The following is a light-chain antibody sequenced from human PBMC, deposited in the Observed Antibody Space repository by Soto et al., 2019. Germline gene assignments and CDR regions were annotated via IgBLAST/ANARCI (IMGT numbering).Light chain of an antibody. CDR2: GAS. CDR3: QQYSSSPPT. V-gene: IGKV3-20*01. CDR1: QSVSSSY. Sequence: EIVLTQSPGTLSLSPGERATLSCRASQSVSSSYLAWYQQKPGQAPRLLIYGASSRTTGLPDRFSGSGSGTDFPLTISRLEPEDFAVYYCQQYSSSPPTFGQGTKVEIK. J-gene: IGKJ1*01.